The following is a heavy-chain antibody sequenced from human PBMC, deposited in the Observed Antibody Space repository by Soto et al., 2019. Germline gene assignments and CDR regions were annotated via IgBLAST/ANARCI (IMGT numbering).Heavy chain of an antibody. CDR1: GGTFSSYT. CDR3: ARAEEPYNWFDP. D-gene: IGHD1-26*01. CDR2: IIPILGIA. V-gene: IGHV1-69*02. J-gene: IGHJ5*02. Sequence: SVKVSCKASGGTFSSYTISWVRQAPGQGLEWMGRIIPILGIANDAQKFQGRVTITADKSTSTAYMELSSLRSEDTAVFYCARAEEPYNWFDPWGQGTLVTVSS.